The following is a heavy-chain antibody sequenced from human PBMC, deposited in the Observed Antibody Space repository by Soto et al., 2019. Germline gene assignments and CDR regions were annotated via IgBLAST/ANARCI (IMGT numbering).Heavy chain of an antibody. J-gene: IGHJ6*04. V-gene: IGHV3-21*01. CDR1: GFTFSSYS. D-gene: IGHD3-10*01. CDR2: ISSSSSYI. CDR3: ARAGGERVGSGDV. Sequence: GGSLRLSCAASGFTFSSYSMNWVRQAPGKGLEWVSSISSSSSYIYYADSVKGRFTISRDNAKNSLYLQMNSLRAEDTAVYYCARAGGERVGSGDVWGKGTTVTVSS.